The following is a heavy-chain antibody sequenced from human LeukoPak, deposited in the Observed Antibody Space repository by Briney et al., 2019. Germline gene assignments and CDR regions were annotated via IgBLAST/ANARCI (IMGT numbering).Heavy chain of an antibody. Sequence: SETLSLTCTVSGGSISTGGYYWSWIRQHPGKGLEWIACIYYSGSTYYNPSLKSRITISVDTSKNQFSLKLSSVTAADTAVYYCAREFRSGNKYFDYWGQGTLVTVSS. V-gene: IGHV4-31*03. CDR1: GGSISTGGYY. J-gene: IGHJ4*02. D-gene: IGHD3-10*01. CDR2: IYYSGST. CDR3: AREFRSGNKYFDY.